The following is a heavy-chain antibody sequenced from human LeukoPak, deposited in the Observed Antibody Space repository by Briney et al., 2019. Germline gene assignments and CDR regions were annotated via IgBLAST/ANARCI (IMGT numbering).Heavy chain of an antibody. J-gene: IGHJ4*02. D-gene: IGHD2-2*01. CDR1: GFTFDDYA. V-gene: IGHV3-20*01. CDR3: ARGKSSSTGAQPDY. Sequence: PGGSLRLSCAASGFTFDDYAMSWVRQAPGKGLEWVSGINWSGGSTGYADSVKGRFTISRENAKNSLSLQMNSLRAEDTALYHCARGKSSSTGAQPDYWGQGTLVTVSS. CDR2: INWSGGST.